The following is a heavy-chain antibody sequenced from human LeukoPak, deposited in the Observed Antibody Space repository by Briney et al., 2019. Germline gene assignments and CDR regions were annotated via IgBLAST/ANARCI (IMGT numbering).Heavy chain of an antibody. J-gene: IGHJ3*02. V-gene: IGHV3-30*02. CDR1: GFTFSSYG. Sequence: GGSMRLFCAASGFTFSSYGMHWVRQAPGKGLEWVAFVRYDGSNKYYADSVKGRFTISRDNSKNTLYLQMNSLRAEDTAVYYCAKELGIGAAEEAFDIWGQGTMVTVSS. CDR2: VRYDGSNK. D-gene: IGHD6-13*01. CDR3: AKELGIGAAEEAFDI.